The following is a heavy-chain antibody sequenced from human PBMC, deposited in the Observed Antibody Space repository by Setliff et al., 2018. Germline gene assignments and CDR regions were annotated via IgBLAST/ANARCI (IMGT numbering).Heavy chain of an antibody. J-gene: IGHJ4*02. CDR3: ARGRYYGSGSYFL. Sequence: SETLSLTCDVFGGSFSGYFWAWIRQSPGKGLEWIGDVNDSGSANYKPSLKGRLTISRDTSKNQLSLNLSSVTAADTAVYYCARGRYYGSGSYFLWGQGTLVTVSS. D-gene: IGHD3-10*01. CDR1: GGSFSGYF. V-gene: IGHV4-34*01. CDR2: VNDSGSA.